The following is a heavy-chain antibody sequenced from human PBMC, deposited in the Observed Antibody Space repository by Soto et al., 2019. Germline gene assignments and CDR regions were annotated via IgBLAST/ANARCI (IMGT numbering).Heavy chain of an antibody. CDR1: GGSFSGYY. D-gene: IGHD5-18*01. V-gene: IGHV4-34*01. CDR2: INHSGST. J-gene: IGHJ4*02. CDR3: ARGRWIQLWLRGYYFDY. Sequence: SETLSLTCAVYGGSFSGYYWSWIRQPPGKGLEWIGEINHSGSTNYNPSLKSRVTISVDTSKNQFSLKLSSVTAADTAVHYCARGRWIQLWLRGYYFDYWGQGTLVTVSS.